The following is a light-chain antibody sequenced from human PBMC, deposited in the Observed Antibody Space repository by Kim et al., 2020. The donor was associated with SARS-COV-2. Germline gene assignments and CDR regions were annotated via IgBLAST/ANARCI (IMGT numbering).Light chain of an antibody. V-gene: IGLV3-25*03. CDR2: KDR. CDR1: ALPEQH. Sequence: VSQDQTRQITCSGDALPEQHASCYQQKAGPAPSLVIDKDRERTSGNPERFSGTSSGTTVTLTISGVQAEDDADYYCQSADSCGTYFFGSGTKVTVL. J-gene: IGLJ1*01. CDR3: QSADSCGTYF.